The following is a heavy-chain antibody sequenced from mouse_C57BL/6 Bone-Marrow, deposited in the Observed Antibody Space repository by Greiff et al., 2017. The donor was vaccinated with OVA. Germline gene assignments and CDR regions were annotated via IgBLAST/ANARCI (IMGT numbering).Heavy chain of an antibody. J-gene: IGHJ1*03. Sequence: VQLQQPGAELVMPGASVKLSCKASGYTFTSYWMHWVKQRPGQGLEWIGEIDPSDSYTNYNQKFKGKSTLTVDKSSSTAYMQLSSLTSEDSAVFYCARGDYGSSSWYFDVWGTGTTVTVSS. D-gene: IGHD1-1*01. CDR1: GYTFTSYW. V-gene: IGHV1-69*01. CDR2: IDPSDSYT. CDR3: ARGDYGSSSWYFDV.